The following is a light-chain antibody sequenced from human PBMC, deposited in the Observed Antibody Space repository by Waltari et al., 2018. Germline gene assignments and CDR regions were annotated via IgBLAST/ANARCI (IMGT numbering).Light chain of an antibody. V-gene: IGKV1-5*03. CDR2: KAA. J-gene: IGKJ1*01. Sequence: CRAGQRINAWVAWYQQKPGKAPKLLIYKAATLEIGVPSRFSGSGSGTEFTLTISSLQPGDFATYYCQQYYNYWTFGQWTKVEIK. CDR1: QRINAW. CDR3: QQYYNYWT.